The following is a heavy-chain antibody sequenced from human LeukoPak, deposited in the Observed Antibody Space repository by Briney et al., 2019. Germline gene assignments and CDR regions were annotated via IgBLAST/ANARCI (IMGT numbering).Heavy chain of an antibody. J-gene: IGHJ2*01. CDR3: ARAATRYCSGGSCYRYRTYWYFDL. D-gene: IGHD2-15*01. CDR2: IYYSGST. Sequence: SGTLSLTCTVSGGSISSYYWSWIRQPPGKGLEWIGYIYYSGSTNYNPSLKSRVTISVDTSKNQFSLKLSSVTAADTAVYYCARAATRYCSGGSCYRYRTYWYFDLWGRGTLVTVSS. V-gene: IGHV4-59*01. CDR1: GGSISSYY.